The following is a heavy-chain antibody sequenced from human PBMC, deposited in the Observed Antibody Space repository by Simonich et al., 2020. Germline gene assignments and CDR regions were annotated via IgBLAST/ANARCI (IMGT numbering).Heavy chain of an antibody. CDR1: GYSFTSYW. J-gene: IGHJ4*02. D-gene: IGHD5-12*01. CDR3: VRPDSGYDYFDY. CDR2: ISPGHSYT. V-gene: IGHV5-51*03. Sequence: EVQLVQSGAEVKKPGESLKISCKGSGYSFTSYWIGWVRQMPVKGLEWMGIISPGHSYTRNLPSFQGHVTISADKSISTAYLQWSSLKASDTAMYYCVRPDSGYDYFDYWGQGTLVTVSS.